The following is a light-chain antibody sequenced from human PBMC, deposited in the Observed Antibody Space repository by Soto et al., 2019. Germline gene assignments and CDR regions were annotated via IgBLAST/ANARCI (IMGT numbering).Light chain of an antibody. CDR1: QSISSNY. CDR2: STS. J-gene: IGKJ1*01. CDR3: QHYGSLYRP. Sequence: EIVLTHSPGTLSFSPVHIATLSCMASQSISSNYLAWYQQRPGQAPRLLLYSTSSRAPGIPDRFSASGSGSDFTLTISRLEPEDFAVYYCQHYGSLYRPCGQGNKVDIK. V-gene: IGKV3-20*01.